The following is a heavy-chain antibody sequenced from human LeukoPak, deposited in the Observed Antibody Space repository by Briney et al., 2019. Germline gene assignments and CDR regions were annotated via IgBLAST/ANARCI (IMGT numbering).Heavy chain of an antibody. V-gene: IGHV4-39*07. Sequence: SETLSLTCTVSGGSFSSSGYYWGWIRQPPGKGLEWIGSIYYSGSTYYNPSLKSRVTISVDTSKNQFSLKLSSVTAADTAVYYCARVRRLAAHEYYFDYWGQGTLVTVSS. J-gene: IGHJ4*02. CDR3: ARVRRLAAHEYYFDY. CDR2: IYYSGST. D-gene: IGHD2-15*01. CDR1: GGSFSSSGYY.